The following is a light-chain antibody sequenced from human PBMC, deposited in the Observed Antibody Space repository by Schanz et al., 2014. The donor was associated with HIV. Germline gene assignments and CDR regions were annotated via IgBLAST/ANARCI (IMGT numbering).Light chain of an antibody. CDR3: QQRSNWPWT. V-gene: IGKV3D-20*02. CDR2: GTS. CDR1: QSVTSGY. Sequence: EVILTQSPGTLSLSPGERATLSCRASQSVTSGYLAWYQQRPGRAPRLLIYGTSTRATGIPANFSGSGSGTEFTLTISSLEPEDFAVYYCQQRSNWPWTFGQGTKVEIK. J-gene: IGKJ1*01.